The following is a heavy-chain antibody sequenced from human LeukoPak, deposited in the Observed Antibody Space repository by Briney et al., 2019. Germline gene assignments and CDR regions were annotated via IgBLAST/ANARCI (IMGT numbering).Heavy chain of an antibody. CDR1: GFTFSSYA. CDR3: AREAAVAGLDY. Sequence: GRSLRLSCAASGFTFSSYAMHWVRQAPGKGLEWVAVISYDGSNKYYADSVKGRFTISRDNSKNTLYLQMNSLRAEDTAVYYCAREAAVAGLDYWGQGTPVTVSS. CDR2: ISYDGSNK. J-gene: IGHJ4*02. D-gene: IGHD6-19*01. V-gene: IGHV3-30-3*01.